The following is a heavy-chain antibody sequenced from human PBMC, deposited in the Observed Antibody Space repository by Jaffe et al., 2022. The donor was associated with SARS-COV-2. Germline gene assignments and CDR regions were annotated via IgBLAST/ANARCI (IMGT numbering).Heavy chain of an antibody. CDR1: GFTFSNAW. V-gene: IGHV3-15*01. CDR2: IKTKTDGGKT. Sequence: EVQLVESGGGLVKPGGSLRLSCAASGFTFSNAWMTWVRQAPGKGLEWVGHIKTKTDGGKTDYAAPVKDRFTISRDDSKNTLYLQVNSLETDDTAVYYCVTHPYYYGSSGYPPLSYWGQGTLVTVSS. D-gene: IGHD3-22*01. J-gene: IGHJ4*02. CDR3: VTHPYYYGSSGYPPLSY.